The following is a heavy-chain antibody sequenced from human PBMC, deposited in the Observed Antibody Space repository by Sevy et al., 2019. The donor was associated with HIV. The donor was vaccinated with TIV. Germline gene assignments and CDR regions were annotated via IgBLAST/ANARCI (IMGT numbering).Heavy chain of an antibody. CDR1: GFTFSSYG. CDR3: AKDLEGFPSAMVVVAATGFDY. Sequence: GGSLRLSCAASGFTFSSYGMHWVRQAPGKGLEWVAFIRYDGSNKYYADSVKGRFTISRDNSKNTLYLQMNSLRAEDTAVYYCAKDLEGFPSAMVVVAATGFDYWGQGTLVTVSS. J-gene: IGHJ4*02. CDR2: IRYDGSNK. D-gene: IGHD2-15*01. V-gene: IGHV3-30*02.